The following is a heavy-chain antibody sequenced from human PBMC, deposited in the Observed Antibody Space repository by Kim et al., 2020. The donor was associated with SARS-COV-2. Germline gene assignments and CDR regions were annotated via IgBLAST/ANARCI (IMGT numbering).Heavy chain of an antibody. J-gene: IGHJ4*02. Sequence: SETLSLTCAVSGGSISSGGYSWSWIRQPPGKGLEWIGYIYHSGSTYYNPSLKSRVTISVDRSKNQFSLKLSSVTAADTAVYYCARCIAAAGLYFDYWGQG. CDR2: IYHSGST. V-gene: IGHV4-30-2*01. D-gene: IGHD6-13*01. CDR1: GGSISSGGYS. CDR3: ARCIAAAGLYFDY.